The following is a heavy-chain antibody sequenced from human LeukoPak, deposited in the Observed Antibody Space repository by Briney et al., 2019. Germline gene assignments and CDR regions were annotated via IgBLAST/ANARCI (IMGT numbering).Heavy chain of an antibody. CDR2: IWYDGSNK. CDR3: AGDSGGVNWFDP. Sequence: GRSLRLSCAASGFTFSSYGMHWVRQAPGKGLEWVAVIWYDGSNKYYADSVKGRFTISRDNSKNTLYLQMNSLRAEDTAVYYCAGDSGGVNWFDPWGQGTLVTVSS. D-gene: IGHD2-8*02. V-gene: IGHV3-33*01. CDR1: GFTFSSYG. J-gene: IGHJ5*02.